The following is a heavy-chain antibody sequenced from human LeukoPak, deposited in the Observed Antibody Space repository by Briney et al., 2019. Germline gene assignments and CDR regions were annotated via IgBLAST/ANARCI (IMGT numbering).Heavy chain of an antibody. D-gene: IGHD2-8*01. CDR1: GFTFSNYA. Sequence: GGCLRLSCAASGFTFSNYAMTWVRQAPGKGLEWVSTISGGGDSTYYAASVRGRFTISRDDSKSTLYLQMNSLRAEDTAVYYCAKTPDYCTNGVCYTLHYFDYWGQGTLVTVSS. J-gene: IGHJ4*02. CDR3: AKTPDYCTNGVCYTLHYFDY. V-gene: IGHV3-23*01. CDR2: ISGGGDST.